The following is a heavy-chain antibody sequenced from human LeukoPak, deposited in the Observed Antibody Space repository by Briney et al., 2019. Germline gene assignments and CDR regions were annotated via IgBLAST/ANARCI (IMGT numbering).Heavy chain of an antibody. D-gene: IGHD3-9*01. J-gene: IGHJ4*02. CDR1: GFTFSNAW. CDR3: TTDSRYYDILTGYYY. CDR2: IKSKTDGGTT. V-gene: IGHV3-15*01. Sequence: GGSLRLSCTASGFTFSNAWMSWVRQAPGKGLEWVSRIKSKTDGGTTDYAAPVKGRFTISRDDSKNTLYLQMNSLKTEDTAVYYCTTDSRYYDILTGYYYWGQGTLVTVSS.